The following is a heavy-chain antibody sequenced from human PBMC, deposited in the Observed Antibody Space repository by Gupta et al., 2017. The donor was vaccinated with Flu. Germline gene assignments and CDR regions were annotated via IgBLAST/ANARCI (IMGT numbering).Heavy chain of an antibody. CDR1: GYTFTDFG. CDR3: GRDFLWTSPSPNGH. D-gene: IGHD2-2*01. V-gene: IGHV1-18*01. CDR2: ISPDSGHT. J-gene: IGHJ1*01. Sequence: HVWLLLPGAEGKKPGASVKVSCKPFGYTFTDFGINWVRQAPGQGREWMGWISPDSGHTDFAQKFQDRVTLTTDTSASTAYLELRSLRSDDTAIYYCGRDFLWTSPSPNGHWGQGTLVTVSS.